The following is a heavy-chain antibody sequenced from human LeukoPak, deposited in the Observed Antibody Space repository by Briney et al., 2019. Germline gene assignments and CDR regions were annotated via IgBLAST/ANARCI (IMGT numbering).Heavy chain of an antibody. D-gene: IGHD3-10*01. CDR3: ARVPNYYGSGTMFDY. V-gene: IGHV1-69*13. Sequence: ASVKVSFKASGGTFSSYAISWVRQAPGQGLEWMGGIIPIFGTANYAQKFQGRVTITADESTSTAYMELSSLRSEDTAVYYCARVPNYYGSGTMFDYWGQGTLVTVSS. CDR2: IIPIFGTA. J-gene: IGHJ4*02. CDR1: GGTFSSYA.